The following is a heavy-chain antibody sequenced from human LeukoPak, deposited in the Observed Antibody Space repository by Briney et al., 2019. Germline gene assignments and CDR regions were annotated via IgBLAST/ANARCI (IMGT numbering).Heavy chain of an antibody. CDR1: GCTFTSYG. Sequence: ASVKVSCKASGCTFTSYGISWVRQAPGQGLEWMGWISAYNGNTNYAQKFQGRVTMTRNTSISTAYMELSSLRSEDTAVYYCARDSSGWYHWFDPWGQGTLVTVSS. CDR2: ISAYNGNT. J-gene: IGHJ5*02. V-gene: IGHV1-18*01. CDR3: ARDSSGWYHWFDP. D-gene: IGHD6-19*01.